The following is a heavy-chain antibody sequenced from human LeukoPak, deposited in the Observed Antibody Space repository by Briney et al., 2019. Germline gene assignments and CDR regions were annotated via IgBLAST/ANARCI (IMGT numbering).Heavy chain of an antibody. Sequence: GASVKVSCKASGYTFTSYGISWVRQAPGQGLEWMGWISAYNGNTNYAQKLQGRVTMTTDTSTNTAYMELRSLRSDDTAVYYCARDVYYYDSSGMFGGPDYWGQGTLVTVSS. J-gene: IGHJ4*02. V-gene: IGHV1-18*01. D-gene: IGHD3-22*01. CDR3: ARDVYYYDSSGMFGGPDY. CDR1: GYTFTSYG. CDR2: ISAYNGNT.